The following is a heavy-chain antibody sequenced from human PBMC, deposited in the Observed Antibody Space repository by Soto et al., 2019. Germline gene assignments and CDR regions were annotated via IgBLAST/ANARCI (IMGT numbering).Heavy chain of an antibody. Sequence: SETLSLTCAVSGGSISSGGYSWSWIRQPPGKGLEWIWYIYHSGSTYYNPSLKSRVTISVDRSKNQFSLKLSSVTAADTAVYYCARVRAYYDILTGYDTYYFDYWGQGTLVTVSS. CDR1: GGSISSGGYS. J-gene: IGHJ4*02. V-gene: IGHV4-30-2*01. CDR3: ARVRAYYDILTGYDTYYFDY. D-gene: IGHD3-9*01. CDR2: IYHSGST.